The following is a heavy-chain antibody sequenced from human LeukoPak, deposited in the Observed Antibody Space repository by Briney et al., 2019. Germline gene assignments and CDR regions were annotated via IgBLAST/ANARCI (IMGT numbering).Heavy chain of an antibody. CDR1: GFTFSSYA. Sequence: GGSLRLSCAASGFTFSSYAMHWVRQAPGKGLEWVAVISYDGSNKYYADSVKGRFTISRDNSKNTLYLQMNTLRAEDTAVYYCARVAPFWSGYYQFDYWGQGTLVTVSS. CDR3: ARVAPFWSGYYQFDY. V-gene: IGHV3-30*04. D-gene: IGHD3-3*01. J-gene: IGHJ4*02. CDR2: ISYDGSNK.